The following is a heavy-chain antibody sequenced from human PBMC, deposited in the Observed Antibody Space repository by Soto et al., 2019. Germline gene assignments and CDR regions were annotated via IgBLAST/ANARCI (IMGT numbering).Heavy chain of an antibody. CDR1: GYTFTGYY. J-gene: IGHJ5*02. CDR2: INPNSGGT. Sequence: GASVKVSCKASGYTFTGYYMHWVRQAPGQGLEWMGWINPNSGGTNYAQKFQGRVTMTRDTSISTAYMELSRLRSDDTAVYYCARDRSPPPSPLSLVASYHNWFDPWGQGTLVTVSS. D-gene: IGHD5-12*01. CDR3: ARDRSPPPSPLSLVASYHNWFDP. V-gene: IGHV1-2*02.